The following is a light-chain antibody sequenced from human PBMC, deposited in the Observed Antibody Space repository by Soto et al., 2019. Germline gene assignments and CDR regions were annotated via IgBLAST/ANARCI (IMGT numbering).Light chain of an antibody. CDR1: HNDIGTYDY. Sequence: QSVLTQPTSVSGSPGQSITISCTGNHNDIGTYDYVSWYQQHPGRAPRLLIHGVTTRPSGISDRFSASKSGLTASLTISGLQPEDEADYYCSSYRTGGPFVFGTGTKLTVL. V-gene: IGLV2-14*03. J-gene: IGLJ1*01. CDR2: GVT. CDR3: SSYRTGGPFV.